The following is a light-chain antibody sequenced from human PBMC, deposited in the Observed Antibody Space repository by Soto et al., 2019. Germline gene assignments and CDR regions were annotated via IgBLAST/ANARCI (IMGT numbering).Light chain of an antibody. CDR3: SSSTSSSTLAV. V-gene: IGLV2-14*01. CDR2: DVS. Sequence: QSVLTQPASVSGSPGQSITISCTGTSSDVGGYNYVSWYQQHPGKAPKLMIYDVSYRPSGVSNRFSGSKSGNTASLTISGLHAEDEADYYCSSSTSSSTLAVIAIGPKVTVL. J-gene: IGLJ1*01. CDR1: SSDVGGYNY.